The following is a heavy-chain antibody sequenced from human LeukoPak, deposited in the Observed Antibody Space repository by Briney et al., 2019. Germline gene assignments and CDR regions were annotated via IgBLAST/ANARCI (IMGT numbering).Heavy chain of an antibody. CDR1: GFSVSNSY. CDR3: AREVVSSPFYFDS. V-gene: IGHV3-53*01. J-gene: IGHJ4*02. Sequence: GGSLRLSCAASGFSVSNSYMYWVRQAPGKGLEWVSFFYKGDSTYYAESVRGRFTISRDNSKNTLYLLMNSLIPEDTAVYYCAREVVSSPFYFDSWGQGTLVTVSS. D-gene: IGHD2-15*01. CDR2: FYKGDST.